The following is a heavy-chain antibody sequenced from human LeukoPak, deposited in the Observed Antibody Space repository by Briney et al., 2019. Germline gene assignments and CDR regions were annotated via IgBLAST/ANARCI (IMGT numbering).Heavy chain of an antibody. D-gene: IGHD6-19*01. J-gene: IGHJ4*02. CDR1: GFTFSSYA. V-gene: IGHV3-23*01. Sequence: GGSLRLSCAVSGFTFSSYAMSWVRQAPGKGPEWVSAIGGSGGYTYYADSVKGRFTISRDNSKNTLYLQMISLRAEDTAVYYCAKVVSGWYWDYWGQGTLVTVSS. CDR2: IGGSGGYT. CDR3: AKVVSGWYWDY.